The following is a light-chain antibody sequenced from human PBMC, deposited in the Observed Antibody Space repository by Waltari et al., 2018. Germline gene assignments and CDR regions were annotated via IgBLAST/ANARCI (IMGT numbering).Light chain of an antibody. V-gene: IGKV3-20*01. CDR3: QHYVRLPAT. Sequence: EIVLTQSPGSLSSSPGERVTLSCRASQSVSRALAWYHQKPGQAPRLLILGASNRTTGIPDRFSRRGSDTAFSLTLSGLEPEDFAVYYCQHYVRLPATFGRGTKVEIK. J-gene: IGKJ1*01. CDR2: GAS. CDR1: QSVSRA.